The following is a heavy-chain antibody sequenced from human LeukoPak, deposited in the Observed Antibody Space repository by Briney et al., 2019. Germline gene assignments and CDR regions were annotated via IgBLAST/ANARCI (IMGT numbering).Heavy chain of an antibody. J-gene: IGHJ5*02. CDR3: ARHGPYLGRLGWFDP. Sequence: PSETLSLTCTVSSGSISSYYWSWIRQPPGKGLEWVGYLYHSGSSNYNPSLKSRVTISVDTSKNQFSLKLSSVTAADTAVYYCARHGPYLGRLGWFDPWGQGTLVTVSS. D-gene: IGHD1-26*01. CDR2: LYHSGSS. V-gene: IGHV4-59*08. CDR1: SGSISSYY.